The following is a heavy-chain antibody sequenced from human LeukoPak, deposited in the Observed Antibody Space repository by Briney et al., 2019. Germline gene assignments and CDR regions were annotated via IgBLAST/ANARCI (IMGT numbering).Heavy chain of an antibody. CDR2: ITPSSSSI. CDR1: GFTFSDYY. D-gene: IGHD5-12*01. CDR3: ASDYDSPFDF. J-gene: IGHJ4*02. V-gene: IGHV3-21*06. Sequence: PGGSLRLSCVASGFTFSDYYLTWIRQAPGKGLEWVSSITPSSSSIFYADSVKGRFTISRDNAKNLLYLQMSSLRAEDTAVYYCASDYDSPFDFWGQGTLVTVSS.